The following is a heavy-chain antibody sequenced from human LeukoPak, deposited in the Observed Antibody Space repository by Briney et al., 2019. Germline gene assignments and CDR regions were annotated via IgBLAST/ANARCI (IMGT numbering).Heavy chain of an antibody. CDR3: AREAMVRGVPYYYYGMDV. V-gene: IGHV4-4*07. J-gene: IGHJ6*02. CDR2: IYTSGST. D-gene: IGHD3-10*01. CDR1: GGSISSYY. Sequence: SETLSLTCTVSGGSISSYYWSWIRQPAGKGLEWIGRIYTSGSTNYNPSLKSRVTMSVDTSKNQFSLKLSSVTAADTAVYYCAREAMVRGVPYYYYGMDVWSQGTTVTVSS.